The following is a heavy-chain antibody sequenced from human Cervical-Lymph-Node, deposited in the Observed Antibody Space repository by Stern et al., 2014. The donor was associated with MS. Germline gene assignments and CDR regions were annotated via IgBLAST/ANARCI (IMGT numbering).Heavy chain of an antibody. CDR3: ARGRKDTHYYYYGMDV. Sequence: QVQLMQSGAEVKKPGASVKVSCKASGYTFTSYYMHWVRQAPGQGLEWMGIINPSGGSTSYAQKFQGRVTMTRDTSTSTVYMELSSLRSEDTAVYYCARGRKDTHYYYYGMDVWGQGTTVTVSS. CDR1: GYTFTSYY. V-gene: IGHV1-46*01. D-gene: IGHD2-15*01. J-gene: IGHJ6*02. CDR2: INPSGGST.